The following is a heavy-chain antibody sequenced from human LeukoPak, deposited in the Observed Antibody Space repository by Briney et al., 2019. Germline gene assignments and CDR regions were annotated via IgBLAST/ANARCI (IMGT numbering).Heavy chain of an antibody. CDR3: ASLIPRYYYYYGMDV. CDR2: INHSGST. CDR1: GGSFSGYY. V-gene: IGHV4-34*01. D-gene: IGHD2-21*01. J-gene: IGHJ6*02. Sequence: SETLSLTCAVYGGSFSGYYWSWIRQPPGKGLEWIGEINHSGSTNYNPSLKSRVTISVDTSKNQFSLKLSSVTAADTAVYYCASLIPRYYYYYGMDVRGQGTTVTVSS.